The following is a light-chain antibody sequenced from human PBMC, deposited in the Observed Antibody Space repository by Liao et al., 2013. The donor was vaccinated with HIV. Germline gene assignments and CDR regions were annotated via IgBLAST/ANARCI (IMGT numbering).Light chain of an antibody. V-gene: IGLV3-1*01. J-gene: IGLJ2*01. CDR3: QAWDSSTAHVV. CDR1: ALPKQY. Sequence: SYELTQPPSVSVSPGQTARITCSGDALPKQYAYWYQQKPGQAPVLVIYKDSERPSGIPERFSGSNSGNTATLTISGTQAMDEADYYCQAWDSSTAHVVFGGGTKLTVL. CDR2: KDS.